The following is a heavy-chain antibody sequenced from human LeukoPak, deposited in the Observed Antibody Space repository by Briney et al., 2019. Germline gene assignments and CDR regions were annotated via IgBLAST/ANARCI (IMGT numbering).Heavy chain of an antibody. CDR1: GFTFSSYS. D-gene: IGHD1-1*01. V-gene: IGHV3-48*04. Sequence: GGSLRLSCAASGFTFSSYSMNWVRQAPGKGLEWVSYISSSSSTIYYADSVKSRFTISRDNAKNSLYLQMNSLRAEDTAVYYCAISLGRRFDPWGQGTLVTVSS. CDR2: ISSSSSTI. CDR3: AISLGRRFDP. J-gene: IGHJ5*02.